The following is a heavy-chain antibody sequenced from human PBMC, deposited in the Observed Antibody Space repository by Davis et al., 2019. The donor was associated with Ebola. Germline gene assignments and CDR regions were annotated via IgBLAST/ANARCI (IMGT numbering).Heavy chain of an antibody. CDR3: ARRGRYCNGGTCYYFDY. J-gene: IGHJ4*02. V-gene: IGHV5-51*01. CDR2: IYTGDSDT. D-gene: IGHD2-15*01. CDR1: GYTFTNYW. Sequence: GESLKISCKVSGYTFTNYWIGWARQMPGKGLEWMGIIYTGDSDTRYSPSFQGQVTISVDKSISTAYLQWSSLKASDTAIYYCARRGRYCNGGTCYYFDYWGQGTLVTVSS.